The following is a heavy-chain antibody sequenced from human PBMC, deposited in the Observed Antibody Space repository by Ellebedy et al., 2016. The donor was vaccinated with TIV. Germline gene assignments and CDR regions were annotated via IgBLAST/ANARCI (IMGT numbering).Heavy chain of an antibody. CDR3: ARGGTGDLDY. CDR1: GGSISSYY. D-gene: IGHD7-27*01. Sequence: MPSETLSLTCTVSGGSISSYYWSWIRQPPGKGLEWSGYIYYSGSTNYNPSPKSRVTISVDTSKNQFSLKMNSVTAADTAVYYCARGGTGDLDYWGQGTLVAVSS. V-gene: IGHV4-59*12. J-gene: IGHJ4*02. CDR2: IYYSGST.